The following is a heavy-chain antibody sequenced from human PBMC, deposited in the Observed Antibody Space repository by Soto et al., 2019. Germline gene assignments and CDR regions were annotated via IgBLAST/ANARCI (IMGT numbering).Heavy chain of an antibody. V-gene: IGHV6-1*01. Sequence: SQTLSLTCAISGDSVSSNSAAWNWIRQSPSRGLEWLGRTYYRSKWYNDYAVSVKRRITINPDTSKNQFSLQLNSVTPEDTAEYYGARGNWAAGDYYYYYMDVWGKGTTVTVSS. CDR2: TYYRSKWYN. CDR1: GDSVSSNSAA. CDR3: ARGNWAAGDYYYYYMDV. D-gene: IGHD7-27*01. J-gene: IGHJ6*03.